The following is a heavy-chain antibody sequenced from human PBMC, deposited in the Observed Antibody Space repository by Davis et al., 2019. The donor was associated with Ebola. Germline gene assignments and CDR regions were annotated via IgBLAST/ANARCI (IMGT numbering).Heavy chain of an antibody. CDR2: IKRKADGGTT. J-gene: IGHJ4*02. D-gene: IGHD5-18*01. CDR3: TTVGGYIYGQRDY. CDR1: GFAFSNAW. Sequence: GESLKISCAVSGFAFSNAWVNWVRQAPGKGLEWVGRIKRKADGGTTDHAAPVKGRFTISREDSKNTLYLQMNSLKTEDTAVYYCTTVGGYIYGQRDYWGQGALVTVSS. V-gene: IGHV3-15*07.